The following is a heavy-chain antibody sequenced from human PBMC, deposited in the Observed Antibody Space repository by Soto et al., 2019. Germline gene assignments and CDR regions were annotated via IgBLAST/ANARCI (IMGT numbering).Heavy chain of an antibody. CDR2: INHRGFT. J-gene: IGHJ4*02. CDR3: ARGGGSNSYFDS. V-gene: IGHV4-34*01. CDR1: GGSFSASS. Sequence: QVRLQQWGAGLLKPSETLSLTCAVFGGSFSASSWTWIRHPPGKGLEWIGQINHRGFTNYNPSLRSRVTISIDTSKNQFSLSLTSVTAADTAMYYCARGGGSNSYFDSWGQGTPVAVSS. D-gene: IGHD5-12*01.